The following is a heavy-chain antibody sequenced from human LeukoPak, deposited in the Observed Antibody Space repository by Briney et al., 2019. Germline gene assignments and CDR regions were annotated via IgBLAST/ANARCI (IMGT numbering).Heavy chain of an antibody. CDR2: IKSKTDGGTT. CDR3: TTELVWFGVLAH. J-gene: IGHJ4*02. V-gene: IGHV3-15*01. D-gene: IGHD3-10*01. CDR1: GFTCNNAW. Sequence: GGSLRLSCPGTGFTCNNAWMTWVRQAPGKGLEWVGRIKSKTDGGTTDYAAPVKDRFTISRDDSKSTLYLQMNSLQTEDTGVYYCTTELVWFGVLAHWGQGTLATVSS.